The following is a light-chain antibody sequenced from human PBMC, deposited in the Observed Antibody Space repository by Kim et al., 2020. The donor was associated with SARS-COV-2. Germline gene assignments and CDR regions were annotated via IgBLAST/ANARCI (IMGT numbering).Light chain of an antibody. J-gene: IGKJ1*01. V-gene: IGKV1-5*03. CDR1: QNINSR. Sequence: IQMTQSPSTLSASVGDRVTITCRARQNINSRLAWYQQKPGKAPKLLIYKASSLESGVPSRFSGSGSGTQFTLTISSLQPDDFATYYCQQYESYAKTFGQGTKVEIK. CDR3: QQYESYAKT. CDR2: KAS.